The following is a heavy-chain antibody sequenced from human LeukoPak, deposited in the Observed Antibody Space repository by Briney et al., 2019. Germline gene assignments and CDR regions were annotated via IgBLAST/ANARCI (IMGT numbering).Heavy chain of an antibody. J-gene: IGHJ6*03. CDR2: INHSGST. CDR3: ARGPEDIEVVPAAPGNYYRDV. Sequence: SETLSLTCAVYGGSFSGYYWSWIRQPPRKGLEWIGEINHSGSTNYNPSLKSRVTISVDTSKNQFSLKLSSVTAADTAVYYCARGPEDIEVVPAAPGNYYRDVGGKGTRVTVSS. CDR1: GGSFSGYY. V-gene: IGHV4-34*01. D-gene: IGHD2-2*01.